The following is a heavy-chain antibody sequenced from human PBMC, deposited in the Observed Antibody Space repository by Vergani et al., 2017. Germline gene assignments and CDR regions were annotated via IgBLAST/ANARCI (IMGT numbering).Heavy chain of an antibody. CDR2: IRSKAYGGTT. D-gene: IGHD3-22*01. CDR3: TRGYYDSSGYLDAFDI. Sequence: EVQVVESGGGLVQPGGSLRLSCAASGFIFSDHYMDWVRQAPGKGLEWVGFIRSKAYGGTTEYAASVKGRFTISRDDSKSIAYLQMNSLKTEDTAVYYCTRGYYDSSGYLDAFDIWGQGTMVTVSS. CDR1: GFIFSDHY. V-gene: IGHV3-49*04. J-gene: IGHJ3*02.